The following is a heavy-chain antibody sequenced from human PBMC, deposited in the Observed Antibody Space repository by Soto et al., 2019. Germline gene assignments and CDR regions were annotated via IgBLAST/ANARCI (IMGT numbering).Heavy chain of an antibody. Sequence: QLQLQESGPGLVKPSETLSLTCTVSGGSISSSSYYWGWIRQPPGKGLEWIGSIYYSGSTYYNPSLKSRVTISVDTSKNQFSLKLSSVIAADTAVYYCARTYSSGPNDYWGQGTLVTVSS. D-gene: IGHD6-19*01. CDR1: GGSISSSSYY. CDR2: IYYSGST. CDR3: ARTYSSGPNDY. J-gene: IGHJ4*02. V-gene: IGHV4-39*01.